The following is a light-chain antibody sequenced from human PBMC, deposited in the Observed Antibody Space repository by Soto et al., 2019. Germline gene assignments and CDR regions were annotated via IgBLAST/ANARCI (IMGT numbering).Light chain of an antibody. J-gene: IGKJ2*01. Sequence: DMQMTQSPSSLSASVGDSVTITCRPSQSISNLINWYQQKPGKAPKLLIYAASNLQRGVPSRFSGSDSGTDFTLTISSLQPDDFATYYCQQSYSTRYTFGQGTKLEIK. CDR2: AAS. CDR1: QSISNL. CDR3: QQSYSTRYT. V-gene: IGKV1-39*01.